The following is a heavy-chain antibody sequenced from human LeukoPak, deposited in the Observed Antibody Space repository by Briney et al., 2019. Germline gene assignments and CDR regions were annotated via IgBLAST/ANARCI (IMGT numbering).Heavy chain of an antibody. J-gene: IGHJ4*02. CDR3: ARAIRYQLLSDY. V-gene: IGHV1-8*02. Sequence: GASVKVSCKTSGYTFSTYDINWLRQAAGQGLKWMGWMNPNSANTGFAQKFQGRAAITRDTSTATAYLELSGLTSEDTAVYYCARAIRYQLLSDYWGQGTLVTVSS. CDR2: MNPNSANT. D-gene: IGHD2-2*01. CDR1: GYTFSTYD.